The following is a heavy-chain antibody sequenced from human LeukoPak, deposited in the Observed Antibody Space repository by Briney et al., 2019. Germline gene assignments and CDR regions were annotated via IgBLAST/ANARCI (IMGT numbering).Heavy chain of an antibody. CDR2: IYTSGST. D-gene: IGHD3-3*01. CDR3: ARGVPYYDFWSGNKRGGFDI. J-gene: IGHJ3*02. V-gene: IGHV4-61*02. CDR1: GGSISSGSYY. Sequence: SETLSLTCTVSGGSISSGSYYWSWIRQPAGKGLEWIGRIYTSGSTNYHPSLKSRVTISVDTSKNQFSLKLSSVTAADTAVYYCARGVPYYDFWSGNKRGGFDIWGQGTMVTVSS.